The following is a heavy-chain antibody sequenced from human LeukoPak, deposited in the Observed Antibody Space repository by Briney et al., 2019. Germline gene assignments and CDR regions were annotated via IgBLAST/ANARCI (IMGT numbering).Heavy chain of an antibody. CDR3: ARIPKYSSGKDY. CDR1: GFTVSSNY. J-gene: IGHJ4*02. CDR2: IYSGGST. Sequence: GGSLRLSCAASGFTVSSNYMSWVRQAPGKGLEWVSVIYSGGSTYYADSVKGRFTISRDNSKNTLYLQMNSLRAEDTAVYYCARIPKYSSGKDYWGQGTLVTISS. V-gene: IGHV3-53*01. D-gene: IGHD6-19*01.